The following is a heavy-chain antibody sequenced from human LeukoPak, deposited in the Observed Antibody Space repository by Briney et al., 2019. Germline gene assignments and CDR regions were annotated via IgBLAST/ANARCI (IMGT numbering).Heavy chain of an antibody. CDR3: ARGRGYSRTTIDY. CDR1: GGSISSYY. Sequence: PSETLSLTCTVSGGSISSYYWSWIRQPPGKGLEWIGYIYYSGSTNYNPSLRSRVTISVDTSKNQFSLKLSSVTAADTAVYYCARGRGYSRTTIDYWGQGTLVTVSS. CDR2: IYYSGST. V-gene: IGHV4-59*12. J-gene: IGHJ4*02. D-gene: IGHD5-18*01.